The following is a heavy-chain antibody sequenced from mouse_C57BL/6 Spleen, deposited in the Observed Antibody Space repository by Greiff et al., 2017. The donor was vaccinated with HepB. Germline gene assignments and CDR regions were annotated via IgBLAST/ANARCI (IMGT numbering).Heavy chain of an antibody. CDR3: ARHETTVVDPWFAY. Sequence: EVKLEESGGDLVKPGGSLKLSCAASGFTFSSYGMSWVRQTPDKRLEWVATISSGGSYTYYPDSVKGRFTISRDNAKNTLYLQMSSLKSEDTAMYYCARHETTVVDPWFAYWGQGTLVTVSA. CDR2: ISSGGSYT. J-gene: IGHJ3*01. CDR1: GFTFSSYG. D-gene: IGHD1-1*01. V-gene: IGHV5-6*02.